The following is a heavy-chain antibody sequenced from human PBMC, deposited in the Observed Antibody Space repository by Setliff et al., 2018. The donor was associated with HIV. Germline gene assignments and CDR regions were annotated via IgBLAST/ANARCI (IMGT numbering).Heavy chain of an antibody. D-gene: IGHD1-7*01. V-gene: IGHV3-21*06. CDR3: ARDLLGGNFLLETFEI. CDR1: EFTFSSYS. CDR2: ISSSGAHI. J-gene: IGHJ3*02. Sequence: PGGSLRLSCAASEFTFSSYSMNWVRQAPGKGLEWVASISSSGAHIFYADSLKGRFTISRDNGKNLLYLQLSSLRSEDTAVYYCARDLLGGNFLLETFEIWGQGTMVT.